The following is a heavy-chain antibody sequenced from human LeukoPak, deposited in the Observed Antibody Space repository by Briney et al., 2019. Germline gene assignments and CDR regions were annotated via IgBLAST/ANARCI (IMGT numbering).Heavy chain of an antibody. D-gene: IGHD5-18*01. Sequence: GRSLTLSCAPSGFTFDDYAMHGVRQAPGRGLEGVSCISWNSGSIGYADSVKGRFTISRDNANDSLYLQMNSLRAEDTALYCCAKGYGPWMHLWVDYWGQGTLVTVSS. CDR1: GFTFDDYA. CDR2: ISWNSGSI. J-gene: IGHJ4*02. CDR3: AKGYGPWMHLWVDY. V-gene: IGHV3-9*01.